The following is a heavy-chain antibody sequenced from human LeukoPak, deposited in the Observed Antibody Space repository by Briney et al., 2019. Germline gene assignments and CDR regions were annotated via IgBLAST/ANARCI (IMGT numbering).Heavy chain of an antibody. CDR1: GFTFDDYG. D-gene: IGHD3-22*01. V-gene: IGHV3-20*04. CDR2: INWNGGSI. J-gene: IGHJ4*02. Sequence: GGSLRLSCAASGFTFDDYGMTWVRQAPGKGLEWVSDINWNGGSIGYADSVKGRFTVSRDNAKNSLYLQMNSLRAEDTAFYYCAREKYDSRGYYTDNYYFDYWGQGTLVTVSS. CDR3: AREKYDSRGYYTDNYYFDY.